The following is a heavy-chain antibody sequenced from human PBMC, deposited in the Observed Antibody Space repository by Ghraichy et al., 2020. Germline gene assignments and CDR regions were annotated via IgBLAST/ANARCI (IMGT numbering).Heavy chain of an antibody. CDR1: GGSISSSSYY. Sequence: SETLSLTCTVSGGSISSSSYYWGWIRQPPGKGLEWIGSIYYSGSTYYNPSLKSRVTISVDTSKNQFSLKLSSVTAADTAVYYCASEGWLQLGPFVDYWGQGTLVTVSS. CDR2: IYYSGST. V-gene: IGHV4-39*01. D-gene: IGHD5-24*01. J-gene: IGHJ4*02. CDR3: ASEGWLQLGPFVDY.